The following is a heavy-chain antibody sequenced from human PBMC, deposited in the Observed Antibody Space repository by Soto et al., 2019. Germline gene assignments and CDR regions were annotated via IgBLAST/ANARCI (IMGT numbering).Heavy chain of an antibody. Sequence: SETLSLTCSVSGGTISGYYWTWIRQPAGKGLXWXGXXXSXGXTXYXXXXQSRVTMSLDTSNNQFSLRLTSVTAADTAVYYCARGQRFSDWFDPWGQGTLVTVSS. J-gene: IGHJ5*02. CDR3: ARGQRFSDWFDP. CDR1: GGTISGYY. CDR2: XXSXGXT. V-gene: IGHV4-4*07. D-gene: IGHD3-3*01.